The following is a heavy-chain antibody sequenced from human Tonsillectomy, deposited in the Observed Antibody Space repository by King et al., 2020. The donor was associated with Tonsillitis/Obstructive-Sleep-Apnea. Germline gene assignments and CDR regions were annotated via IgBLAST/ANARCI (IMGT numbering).Heavy chain of an antibody. CDR3: AREVIVVGPLFDP. CDR2: INPSVGST. V-gene: IGHV1-46*01. CDR1: GYPFSSYY. J-gene: IGHJ5*02. D-gene: IGHD2-2*01. Sequence: QLVQSGAEVKKPGASVKVSCKAFGYPFSSYYMHWVRQAPGQGLEWMGIINPSVGSTTYAQKFQGRVTMTSDTSTSTVYMELSSLRSNDTAVYYCAREVIVVGPLFDPWGQGTLVTVSS.